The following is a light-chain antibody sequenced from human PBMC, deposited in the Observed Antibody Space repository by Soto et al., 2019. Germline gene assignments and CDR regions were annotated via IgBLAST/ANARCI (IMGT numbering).Light chain of an antibody. V-gene: IGKV1D-13*01. J-gene: IGKJ3*01. CDR2: DAS. CDR1: QAISSA. Sequence: ANQLTQSPSSLSASVGDRVTITCRASQAISSALAWYQQKPGKPPKLLIYDASTLQSGVPSRFSGTASGTDFTLTITSLQPEDFATYYCQQFNNWPVTFGPGTKVDI. CDR3: QQFNNWPVT.